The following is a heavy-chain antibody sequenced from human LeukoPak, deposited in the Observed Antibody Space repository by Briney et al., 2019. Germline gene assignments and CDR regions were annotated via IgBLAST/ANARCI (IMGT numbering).Heavy chain of an antibody. Sequence: GSLRLSCAASGFTFSSYDMHWVRQATGKGLEWVSAIGTAGDTYYPGSVKGRFTISRENAKNSLYLQMNSLRAGDTAVYYCARAPGIAVAGSYWYFDLWGRGTLVTVSS. D-gene: IGHD6-19*01. CDR1: GFTFSSYD. CDR2: IGTAGDT. J-gene: IGHJ2*01. CDR3: ARAPGIAVAGSYWYFDL. V-gene: IGHV3-13*04.